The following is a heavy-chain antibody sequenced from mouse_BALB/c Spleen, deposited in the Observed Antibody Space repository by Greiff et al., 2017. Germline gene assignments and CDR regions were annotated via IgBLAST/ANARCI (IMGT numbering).Heavy chain of an antibody. D-gene: IGHD1-1*01. CDR2: ISSGGSYT. J-gene: IGHJ4*01. Sequence: EVQRVESGGGLVKPGGSLKLSCAASGFTFSSYAMSWVRQSPERRLEWVAEISSGGSYTYYPNTVTGRFTISRDNAKNTLYLEMSSLRSEDTAMYYCARYYGSSYYYAMDYWGQGTSVTVSS. CDR3: ARYYGSSYYYAMDY. CDR1: GFTFSSYA. V-gene: IGHV5-9-4*01.